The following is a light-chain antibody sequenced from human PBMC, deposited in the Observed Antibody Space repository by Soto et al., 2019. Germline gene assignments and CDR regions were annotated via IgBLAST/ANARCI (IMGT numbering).Light chain of an antibody. V-gene: IGKV3-15*01. J-gene: IGKJ2*01. CDR1: QSIGSN. Sequence: EIVMTQSPATLSVSPGERATLSCRASQSIGSNLAWYQQKPGQAPRLLVYGAVNRATGIPDRFSGSGSGTEFTLTISSLQSEDSAVYYCHQYEEWLTAFGQGTKLEIK. CDR2: GAV. CDR3: HQYEEWLTA.